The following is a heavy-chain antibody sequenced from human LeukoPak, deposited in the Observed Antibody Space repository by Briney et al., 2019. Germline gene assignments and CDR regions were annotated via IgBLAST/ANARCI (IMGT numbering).Heavy chain of an antibody. CDR2: IYPGDSDT. D-gene: IGHD2-21*02. CDR3: ARRSYCGGDCYIDY. CDR1: GYSFTTYW. J-gene: IGHJ4*02. V-gene: IGHV5-51*01. Sequence: GGSLKISCQVSGYSFTTYWIGWVRQMPGKGLEWMGIIYPGDSDTKHSPSFQGQVTISADKSISTAYLQWSSLKASDTAMYYCARRSYCGGDCYIDYWGQGTQVTVSS.